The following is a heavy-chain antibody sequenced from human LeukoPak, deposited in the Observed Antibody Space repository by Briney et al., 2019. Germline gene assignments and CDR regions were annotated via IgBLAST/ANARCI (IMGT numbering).Heavy chain of an antibody. J-gene: IGHJ5*02. D-gene: IGHD4-17*01. CDR1: GFTFSSYW. Sequence: PGGSLRLSCGASGFTFSSYWMSWVRQAPGKGLEWVANIKQDGREKYYVDSVKGRFTISRDNAKNSLYLQMNSLRAEDTAVYYCARARDYGDYGGNWFDPWGQGTLVTVSS. CDR3: ARARDYGDYGGNWFDP. V-gene: IGHV3-7*01. CDR2: IKQDGREK.